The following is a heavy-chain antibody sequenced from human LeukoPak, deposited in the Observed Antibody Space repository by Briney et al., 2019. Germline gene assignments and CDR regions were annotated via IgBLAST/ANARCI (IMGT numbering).Heavy chain of an antibody. CDR2: IRYDGGNT. V-gene: IGHV3-30*02. CDR3: AKDAAVPGYYYTDV. D-gene: IGHD6-13*01. CDR1: GFIFSNYA. Sequence: GGSLRLSCAASGFIFSNYAMQWVRQAPGMGLEWVAFIRYDGGNTYYADSVKGRFTISRDNSKNTMYLQMNSLNAEDTAVYYCAKDAAVPGYYYTDVWGRGTTVTISS. J-gene: IGHJ6*03.